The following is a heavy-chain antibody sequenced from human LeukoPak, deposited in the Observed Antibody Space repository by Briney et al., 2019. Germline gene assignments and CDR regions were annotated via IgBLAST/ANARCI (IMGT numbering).Heavy chain of an antibody. V-gene: IGHV5-51*01. D-gene: IGHD1-26*01. CDR3: ARHRGSYSRYMDV. Sequence: GESLKISCKGSGYTFTSYWIGWVRQMPGKGLEWMGIIYPGDSDTRYSPSFQGQVTISADKSISTAYLQWSSLKASDTAMYYCARHRGSYSRYMDVWGKGTTVTISS. CDR2: IYPGDSDT. J-gene: IGHJ6*03. CDR1: GYTFTSYW.